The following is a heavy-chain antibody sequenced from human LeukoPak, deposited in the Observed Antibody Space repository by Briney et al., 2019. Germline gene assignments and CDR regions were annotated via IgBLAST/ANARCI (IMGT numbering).Heavy chain of an antibody. Sequence: ASVKVSCKASGYTFTSYAMNWVRQAPGQGLEWMGWINTNTGDPTYAQGFTGRFVFSLDTSVSTAYLQISSLKAEDTAVYYCARGYTKDMTSVTHFDYWGQGTLVTVSS. CDR1: GYTFTSYA. CDR3: ARGYTKDMTSVTHFDY. CDR2: INTNTGDP. D-gene: IGHD4-17*01. V-gene: IGHV7-4-1*02. J-gene: IGHJ4*02.